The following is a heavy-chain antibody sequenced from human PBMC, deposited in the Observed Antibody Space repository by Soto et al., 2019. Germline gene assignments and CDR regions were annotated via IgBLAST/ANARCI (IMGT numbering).Heavy chain of an antibody. D-gene: IGHD4-4*01. V-gene: IGHV4-31*03. CDR3: ARDPLSYSNYESRGWFDP. CDR2: IYYSGST. CDR1: GGSISSGGYY. J-gene: IGHJ5*02. Sequence: QVQLQESGPGLVKPSQTLSLTCTVSGGSISSGGYYWSWIRQHPGKGLEWIGYIYYSGSTYYNPSLKRRVTISVDTAKNQFSLKLSSVTAADTAVYYCARDPLSYSNYESRGWFDPWGQGTLVTVSS.